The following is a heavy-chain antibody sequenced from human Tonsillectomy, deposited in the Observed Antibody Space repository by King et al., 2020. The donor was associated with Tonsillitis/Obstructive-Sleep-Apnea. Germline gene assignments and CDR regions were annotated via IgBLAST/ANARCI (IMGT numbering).Heavy chain of an antibody. Sequence: EEQLVQSGGGLVKPGESLRLSCAASGFTFSSYSMNWVRQAPGKGLEWVSSISSSSSYIYYADSVKGRFTISRDNAKNSLYLQMNSLRAEDTAVYYCARAIEEDIVVVPAAHPDYWGQGTLVTVSS. J-gene: IGHJ4*02. CDR3: ARAIEEDIVVVPAAHPDY. CDR2: ISSSSSYI. CDR1: GFTFSSYS. V-gene: IGHV3-21*01. D-gene: IGHD2-2*01.